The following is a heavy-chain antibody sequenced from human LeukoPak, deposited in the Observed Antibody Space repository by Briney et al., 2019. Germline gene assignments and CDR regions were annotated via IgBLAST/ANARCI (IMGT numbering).Heavy chain of an antibody. Sequence: SETLSLTCAVYGGSFSGYYWSWIRQPPGKGLEWIGEINHSGSTNYNPSLKSRVTISVDTSKNQFSLKLSSVTAADTAVYYCARDGIGNTMVRGVIITSPVYYYYMDVWGKGTTVTVSS. CDR2: INHSGST. V-gene: IGHV4-34*01. J-gene: IGHJ6*03. CDR1: GGSFSGYY. D-gene: IGHD3-10*01. CDR3: ARDGIGNTMVRGVIITSPVYYYYMDV.